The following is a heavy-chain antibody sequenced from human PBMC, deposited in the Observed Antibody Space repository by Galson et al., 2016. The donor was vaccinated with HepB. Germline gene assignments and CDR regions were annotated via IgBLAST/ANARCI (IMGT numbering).Heavy chain of an antibody. CDR3: ARGPNYFDF. Sequence: SVKVSCKASGCIFTSYDIHWVRQATGQGLEWMGWMSPKSDHTGYAQKFQGRVAMTRNTSTRTAYLELSSLTSEDTALYFCARGPNYFDFWGQGTPVTVSS. V-gene: IGHV1-8*01. J-gene: IGHJ4*02. CDR2: MSPKSDHT. CDR1: GCIFTSYD. D-gene: IGHD2-8*01.